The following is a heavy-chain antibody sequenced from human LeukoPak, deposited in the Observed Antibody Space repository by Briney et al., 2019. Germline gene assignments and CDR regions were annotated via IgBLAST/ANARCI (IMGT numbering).Heavy chain of an antibody. V-gene: IGHV5-51*01. J-gene: IGHJ5*02. CDR2: IYPGDSDT. Sequence: GESLKISCKGSGYSFTSYWIGWVRQVPGKGLEWMGIIYPGDSDTRYSPSFQGQVTISADKSISTAYLQWSSLKASDTAMYYCARSSKEDSSGYYRNWFDPWGQGTLVTVSS. D-gene: IGHD3-22*01. CDR3: ARSSKEDSSGYYRNWFDP. CDR1: GYSFTSYW.